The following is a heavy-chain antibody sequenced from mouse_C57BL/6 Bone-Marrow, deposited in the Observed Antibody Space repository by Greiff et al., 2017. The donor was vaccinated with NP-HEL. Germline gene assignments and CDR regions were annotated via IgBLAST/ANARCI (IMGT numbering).Heavy chain of an antibody. CDR3: AGNYYGSSCAMDY. Sequence: EVNVVESGGGLVKPGGSLKLSCAASGFTFSDYGMHWVRQAPEKGLEWVAYISSGSSTIYYADTVKGRFTISRDNAKNTLFLQMTSLRSEDTAMYYCAGNYYGSSCAMDYWGQGTSVTVSS. V-gene: IGHV5-17*01. CDR1: GFTFSDYG. D-gene: IGHD1-1*01. J-gene: IGHJ4*01. CDR2: ISSGSSTI.